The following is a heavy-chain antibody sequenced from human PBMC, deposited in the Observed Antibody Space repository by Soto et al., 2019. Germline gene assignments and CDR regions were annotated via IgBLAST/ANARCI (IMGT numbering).Heavy chain of an antibody. J-gene: IGHJ4*02. D-gene: IGHD1-1*01. Sequence: QVHLVQSGAEVKKPGASVKVSCKGSGYTFTSYGITWVRQAPGQGLEWMGWISAHNGNTDYAQKLQGRVTVTRDTSTSTAYMELRSLRSDDTAVYYRARGRYGDYWGQGALVPVSS. CDR1: GYTFTSYG. V-gene: IGHV1-18*01. CDR3: ARGRYGDY. CDR2: ISAHNGNT.